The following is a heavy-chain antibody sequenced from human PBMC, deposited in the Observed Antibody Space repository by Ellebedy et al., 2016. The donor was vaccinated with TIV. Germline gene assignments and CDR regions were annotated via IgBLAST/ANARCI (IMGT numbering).Heavy chain of an antibody. J-gene: IGHJ4*02. D-gene: IGHD5-18*01. Sequence: PGGSLRLSCKGSGYSFTTYWIGWVRQMPGKGLEWMGIIYPGDSDTRYSPSFQGQVTISADKSISTAYLQWSSLKASDTAMYYCARLPSYGPTVPFDYWGQGTLVTVSS. V-gene: IGHV5-51*01. CDR1: GYSFTTYW. CDR2: IYPGDSDT. CDR3: ARLPSYGPTVPFDY.